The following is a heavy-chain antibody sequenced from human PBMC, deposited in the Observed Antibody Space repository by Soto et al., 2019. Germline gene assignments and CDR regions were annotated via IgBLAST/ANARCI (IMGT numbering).Heavy chain of an antibody. CDR1: GYTFTSYG. Sequence: ASVKVSCKASGYTFTSYGISWVRQAPGQGLEWMGWISAYNGNTNYAQKLQGRVTMTTDTSTSTAYMELRSLRSDDTAVYYCARDHPAAAAGPNDNDAFDIWGQGTMVTVSS. CDR2: ISAYNGNT. CDR3: ARDHPAAAAGPNDNDAFDI. J-gene: IGHJ3*02. D-gene: IGHD6-13*01. V-gene: IGHV1-18*01.